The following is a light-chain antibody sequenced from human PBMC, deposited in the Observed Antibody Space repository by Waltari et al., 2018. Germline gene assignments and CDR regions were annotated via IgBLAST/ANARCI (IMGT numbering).Light chain of an antibody. J-gene: IGKJ2*01. Sequence: EIVLPPSPATLSLSPGERATLSCRASKSVSSYLAWSQQKPGQAPRLLIYDASNRATGIPARFSGSGSGTDFTLTISSLEPEDFAVYYCQQRSNWPPVTFGQGTKLEIK. V-gene: IGKV3-11*01. CDR3: QQRSNWPPVT. CDR2: DAS. CDR1: KSVSSY.